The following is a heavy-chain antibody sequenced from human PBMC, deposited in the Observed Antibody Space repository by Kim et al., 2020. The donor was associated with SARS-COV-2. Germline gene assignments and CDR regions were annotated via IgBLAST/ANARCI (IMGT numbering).Heavy chain of an antibody. CDR1: RGTFSNYA. CDR3: TRDQGYGDYHYGMDV. J-gene: IGHJ6*02. CDR2: IIPMYGTV. Sequence: SVKVSCKASRGTFSNYAISWVRRAPGQGLEWMGVIIPMYGTVNYAQKLQGRISITADESTSTSYMELSSLTSGDTAVYYCTRDQGYGDYHYGMDVWGQGTTVTVSS. V-gene: IGHV1-69*13. D-gene: IGHD4-17*01.